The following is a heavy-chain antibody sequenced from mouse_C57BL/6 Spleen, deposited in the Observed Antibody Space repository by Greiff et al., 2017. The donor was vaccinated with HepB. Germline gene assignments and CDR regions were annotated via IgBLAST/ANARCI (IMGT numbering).Heavy chain of an antibody. CDR3: ARYYYGSSFWYFDV. CDR2: INPNNGGT. V-gene: IGHV1-18*01. Sequence: EVQLQQSGPELVKPGASVKIPCKASGYTFTDYNMDWVKQSHGKSLEWIGDINPNNGGTIYNQKFKGKATLTVDTSSSTAYMELRSLTSEDTAVYYCARYYYGSSFWYFDVWGTGTTVTVSS. J-gene: IGHJ1*03. CDR1: GYTFTDYN. D-gene: IGHD1-1*01.